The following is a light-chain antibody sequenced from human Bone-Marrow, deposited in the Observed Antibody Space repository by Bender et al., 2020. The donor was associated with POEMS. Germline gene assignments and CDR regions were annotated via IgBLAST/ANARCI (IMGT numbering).Light chain of an antibody. CDR2: RNY. CDR3: AAWDGRLNNLV. Sequence: QSDLTQPPSASATPGQRVTISCYGSSTNVENNYVSWYQQVPGTAPKLLIYRNYQRPSGVPDRFSGSKSGTSASLAIRGLRSEDEAAYFCAAWDGRLNNLVFGGGTKLTVL. CDR1: STNVENNY. V-gene: IGLV1-47*01. J-gene: IGLJ3*02.